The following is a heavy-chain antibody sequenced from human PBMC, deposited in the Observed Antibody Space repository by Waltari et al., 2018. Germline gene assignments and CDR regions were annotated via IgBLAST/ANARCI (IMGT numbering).Heavy chain of an antibody. Sequence: EVRLLESGGGVVQPGGSLRPPCATLGLTLSQNVMDWVRQAPGKGREWVSGISVGGMPSYAESLKGRFTISRDISTNTLDLHINSLRAEDTAIYYCAKGGDRTYFFDYWGQGTLVTVSS. CDR1: GLTLSQNV. J-gene: IGHJ4*02. CDR2: ISVGGMP. V-gene: IGHV3-23*01. CDR3: AKGGDRTYFFDY.